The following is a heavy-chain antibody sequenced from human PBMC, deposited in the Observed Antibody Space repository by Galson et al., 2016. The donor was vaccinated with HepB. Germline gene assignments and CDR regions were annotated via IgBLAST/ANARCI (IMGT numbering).Heavy chain of an antibody. CDR3: AREESLYDSSGYYFFYY. CDR1: GGSVSSSLYY. Sequence: SETLSLTCTVSGGSVSSSLYYWGWIRQPPGKGLEWIGSVFYTGGTHYNPSLKRRVTISIDTSKNQFSLTLTSVTAAGTAVYYCAREESLYDSSGYYFFYYWGQGTLVTVSS. CDR2: VFYTGGT. J-gene: IGHJ4*02. V-gene: IGHV4-39*07. D-gene: IGHD3-22*01.